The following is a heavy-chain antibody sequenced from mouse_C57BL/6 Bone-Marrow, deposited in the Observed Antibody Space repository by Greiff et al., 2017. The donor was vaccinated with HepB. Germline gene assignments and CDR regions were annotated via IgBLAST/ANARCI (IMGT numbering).Heavy chain of an antibody. CDR2: IHPSDSDT. CDR3: AIGRWLLPFAY. J-gene: IGHJ3*01. CDR1: GYTFTSYW. V-gene: IGHV1-74*01. Sequence: QVQLQQPGAELVKPGASVKVSCKASGYTFTSYWMHWVKQRPGQGLEWIGRIHPSDSDTNYNQKFKGKATLTVDKSFSTAYMQLSSLTSEDSAVYYCAIGRWLLPFAYWGQGTLVTVSA. D-gene: IGHD2-3*01.